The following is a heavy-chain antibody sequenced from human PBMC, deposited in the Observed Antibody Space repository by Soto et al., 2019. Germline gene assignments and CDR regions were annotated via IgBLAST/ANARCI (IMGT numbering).Heavy chain of an antibody. CDR3: PKDQGVVPAEEGPEV. CDR1: GFTFSSYA. D-gene: IGHD2-2*01. CDR2: ISGSGGST. V-gene: IGHV3-23*01. J-gene: IGHJ6*04. Sequence: PGGSLRLSCAASGFTFSSYAMSWVRQAPGKGLEWVSAISGSGGSTYYADSVKGRFTISRDNSKNTLYLQMNSLRAEDTAVYYCPKDQGVVPAEEGPEVWGKGTTVPVSS.